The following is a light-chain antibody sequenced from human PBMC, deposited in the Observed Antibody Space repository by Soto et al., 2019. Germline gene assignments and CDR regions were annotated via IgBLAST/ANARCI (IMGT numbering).Light chain of an antibody. CDR3: QQYDIWPPYT. V-gene: IGKV3-15*01. CDR2: RAS. CDR1: QSINSN. Sequence: IVMTQSPATLSVSPWERATLSCRASQSINSNLAWYQQKPGQAPRLLMFRASIRATGFPARFSGGGSGTEFTVTISSLQSEDFAIYYCQQYDIWPPYTFGQGTKVDIK. J-gene: IGKJ2*01.